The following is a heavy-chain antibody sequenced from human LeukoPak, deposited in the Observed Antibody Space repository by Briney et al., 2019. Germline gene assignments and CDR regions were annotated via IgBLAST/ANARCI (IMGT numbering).Heavy chain of an antibody. J-gene: IGHJ4*02. D-gene: IGHD3-22*01. V-gene: IGHV1-46*01. CDR1: GGTFSSYA. CDR3: ARDEGAMISIDY. Sequence: SVKVSCTASGGTFSSYAISWVRQAPGQGLEWMGIINPSGGSTSYAQKFQGRVTMTRDTSTSTVYMELSSLRSEDTAVYYCARDEGAMISIDYWGQGTLVTVSS. CDR2: INPSGGST.